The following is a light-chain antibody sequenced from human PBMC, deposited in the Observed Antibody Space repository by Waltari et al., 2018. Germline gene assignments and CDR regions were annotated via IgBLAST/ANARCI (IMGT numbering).Light chain of an antibody. J-gene: IGKJ5*01. V-gene: IGKV1-9*01. Sequence: DIQLTQSPSFLSASVGDRVTITCRASQGINSYLDWYQQKPGKAPKLLIYDASNLQSGVPPSFSCSGSGTEFTLTFSSLQPEDFATYYYQQLNNYPITFGQGTRLDI. CDR2: DAS. CDR3: QQLNNYPIT. CDR1: QGINSY.